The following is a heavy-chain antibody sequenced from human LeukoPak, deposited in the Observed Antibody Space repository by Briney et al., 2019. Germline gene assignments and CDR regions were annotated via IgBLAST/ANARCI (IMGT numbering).Heavy chain of an antibody. CDR2: INHSGST. Sequence: SETLSLTCAVYGGSFSGYYWSWIRQPPGKGLEWIGEINHSGSTNYNPSLKSRVTISVDTSKNRFSLKLSSVTAADTAVYYCARSGYCSSTSCYFDYWGQGTLVTVSS. CDR3: ARSGYCSSTSCYFDY. J-gene: IGHJ4*02. D-gene: IGHD2-2*03. V-gene: IGHV4-34*01. CDR1: GGSFSGYY.